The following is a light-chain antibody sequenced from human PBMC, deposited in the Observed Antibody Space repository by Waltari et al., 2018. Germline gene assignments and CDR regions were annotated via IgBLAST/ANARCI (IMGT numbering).Light chain of an antibody. Sequence: IQITQSPSTLSASVGDRVTISCRASQSVGTWLAWYQQKPGKAPKLLIYMASSLESGVPSRFSGSGSGTEFTLTISGLQPDDFATYFCQQYSSFSTFGQGTKV. CDR2: MAS. CDR3: QQYSSFST. CDR1: QSVGTW. J-gene: IGKJ2*01. V-gene: IGKV1-5*03.